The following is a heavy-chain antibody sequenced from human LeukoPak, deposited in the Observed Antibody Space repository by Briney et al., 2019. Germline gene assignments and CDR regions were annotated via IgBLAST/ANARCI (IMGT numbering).Heavy chain of an antibody. J-gene: IGHJ4*02. CDR2: IYYSGST. V-gene: IGHV4-59*08. D-gene: IGHD5-18*01. CDR3: ARLPNTAMVPGDYFDY. CDR1: GGSISSYY. Sequence: SETLSLTCTVSGGSISSYYWSWIRQPPGKGLEWIGYIYYSGSTNYNPSLKSRVTISVDTSKNQFSLKLSSVTAADTAVYYCARLPNTAMVPGDYFDYWGQGTLVTVSS.